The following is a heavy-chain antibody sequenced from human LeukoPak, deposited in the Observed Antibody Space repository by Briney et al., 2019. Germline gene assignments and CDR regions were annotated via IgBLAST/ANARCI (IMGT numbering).Heavy chain of an antibody. CDR3: ARLLGDRMGWLDY. Sequence: AGGSLRLSCAASGYTFSSHGMHWVRQAPGKGLEWVALIWYDGSIKYYADSVKGRFTISRDNSQYILYLQMNSLRAEDTAVYYCARLLGDRMGWLDYWGQGTLVIVSA. J-gene: IGHJ4*02. CDR1: GYTFSSHG. D-gene: IGHD4-17*01. V-gene: IGHV3-33*01. CDR2: IWYDGSIK.